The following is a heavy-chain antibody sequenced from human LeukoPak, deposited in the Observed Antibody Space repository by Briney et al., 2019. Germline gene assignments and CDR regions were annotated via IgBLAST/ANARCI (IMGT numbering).Heavy chain of an antibody. CDR3: ASEQLGYSSSWYVHY. CDR1: GGSISSGDYY. J-gene: IGHJ4*02. CDR2: IYYSGST. Sequence: PSENLSLTCTVSGGSISSGDYYWSWIRQPPGKGLEWIGYIYYSGSTYYNPSLKSRVTISVDTSKNHFSLKLSSVTAADTAVYYCASEQLGYSSSWYVHYWGQGTLVTVSS. D-gene: IGHD6-13*01. V-gene: IGHV4-30-4*01.